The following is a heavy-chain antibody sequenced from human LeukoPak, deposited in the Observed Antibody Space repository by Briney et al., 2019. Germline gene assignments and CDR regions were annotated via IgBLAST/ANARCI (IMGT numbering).Heavy chain of an antibody. CDR2: ISSSGSTI. Sequence: GGSLRLSCAASGFIFSSYSMNWVRQAPGKGLEWVSYISSSGSTIYYADSVKGRFTISRDNAKNSLYLQMNSLRAEDTAVYYCAELGITMIGGVWGKRTTVTISS. D-gene: IGHD3-10*02. CDR1: GFIFSSYS. J-gene: IGHJ6*04. V-gene: IGHV3-48*04. CDR3: AELGITMIGGV.